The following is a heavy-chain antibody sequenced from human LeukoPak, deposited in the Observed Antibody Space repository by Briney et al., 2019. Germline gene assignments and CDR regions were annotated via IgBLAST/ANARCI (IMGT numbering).Heavy chain of an antibody. V-gene: IGHV3-48*02. CDR1: GFTFSSYA. J-gene: IGHJ3*02. CDR3: ARDGMVRGVIIWDAFDI. Sequence: GGSLRLSCAASGFTFSSYAMHWVRQAPGKGLEWVSYISSSSSTIYYADSVKGRFTISRDNAKNSLYLQMNSLRDEDTAVYYCARDGMVRGVIIWDAFDIWGQGTMVTVSS. CDR2: ISSSSSTI. D-gene: IGHD3-10*01.